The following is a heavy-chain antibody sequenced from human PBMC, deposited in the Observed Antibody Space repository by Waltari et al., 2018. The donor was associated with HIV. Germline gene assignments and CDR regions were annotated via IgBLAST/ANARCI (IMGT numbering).Heavy chain of an antibody. CDR1: GYTLTNYA. V-gene: IGHV7-4-1*02. J-gene: IGHJ4*02. CDR3: ARGPGHSLDY. CDR2: INTKTGNP. Sequence: QVQLVQSGSELKKPGASVKVSCKASGYTLTNYAMNWVRQAPGQGLGWVGWINTKTGNPTYAQIYTGRFVLALDTSVSTAYLQISSLKAEDTAVYYCARGPGHSLDYWGQGTLVTVSS.